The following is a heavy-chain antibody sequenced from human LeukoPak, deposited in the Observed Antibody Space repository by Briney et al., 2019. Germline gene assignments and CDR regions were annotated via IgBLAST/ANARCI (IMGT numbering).Heavy chain of an antibody. V-gene: IGHV3-30*18. Sequence: GGSLRLSCAASGFTFSSYGMHWVRQAPGKGLEWVAVISYDGSNKYYADSVKGRFTISRDNSKNTLYLQMNSLRAEDTAVYYCAKDGSYYDSSGYYRSPYYYYMDVWGKGTTVTISS. CDR2: ISYDGSNK. J-gene: IGHJ6*03. CDR1: GFTFSSYG. D-gene: IGHD3-22*01. CDR3: AKDGSYYDSSGYYRSPYYYYMDV.